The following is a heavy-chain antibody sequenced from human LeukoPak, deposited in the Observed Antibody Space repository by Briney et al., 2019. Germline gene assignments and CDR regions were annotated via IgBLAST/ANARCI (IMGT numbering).Heavy chain of an antibody. D-gene: IGHD3-22*01. CDR2: ISTYKGNT. Sequence: ASVKVSCKASGYTFTDYGISWVRQAPGQGLEWMGWISTYKGNTNYAQKLQGRVTMTTDTSTSTAYMELRSLRSDDTAVYYCAREKRLDYYDSSGYDYWGQGTLVTVSS. CDR3: AREKRLDYYDSSGYDY. CDR1: GYTFTDYG. J-gene: IGHJ4*02. V-gene: IGHV1-18*01.